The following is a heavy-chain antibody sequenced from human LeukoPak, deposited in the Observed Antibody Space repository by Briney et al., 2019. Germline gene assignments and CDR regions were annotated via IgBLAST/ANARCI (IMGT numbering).Heavy chain of an antibody. CDR2: IGSSGSTI. V-gene: IGHV3-11*01. Sequence: NPGGSLRLSCAASGFTFSDYYMSWIRQAPGKGLEWVSYIGSSGSTIYYADSVKGRFTISRDNAKNSLYLQMNSLRAEDTAVYYCASYCSSTSCFGFDYWGQGTLVTVSS. D-gene: IGHD2-2*01. CDR1: GFTFSDYY. CDR3: ASYCSSTSCFGFDY. J-gene: IGHJ4*02.